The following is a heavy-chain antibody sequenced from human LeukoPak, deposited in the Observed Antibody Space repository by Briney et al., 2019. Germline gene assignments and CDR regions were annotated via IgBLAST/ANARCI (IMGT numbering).Heavy chain of an antibody. CDR1: GGSISSYY. J-gene: IGHJ1*01. CDR2: IYYSGST. D-gene: IGHD1-14*01. CDR3: ARGTTLYFQH. Sequence: SETLSLTCTVSGGSISSYYWSWIRQPPGKGLEWIGYIYYSGSTYYNPSLKSRVTISVDRSKNQFSLKLSSVTAADTAVYYCARGTTLYFQHWGQGTLVTVSS. V-gene: IGHV4-59*12.